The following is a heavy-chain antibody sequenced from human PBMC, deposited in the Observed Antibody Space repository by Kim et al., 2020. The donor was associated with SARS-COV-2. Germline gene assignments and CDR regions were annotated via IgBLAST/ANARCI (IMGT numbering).Heavy chain of an antibody. V-gene: IGHV3-30-3*01. CDR1: GLTVTYNA. J-gene: IGHJ4*02. Sequence: GGSLRLSCAASGLTVTYNAMHWVRQAPGKGLEWVAVIAYDGSRTYYADSARGRFTISRDNSKNTLYLQINTLRPEDTAVYYCTRDPRQRLVGMMTSYFDYWGQGTLVTVSS. CDR3: TRDPRQRLVGMMTSYFDY. CDR2: IAYDGSRT. D-gene: IGHD6-13*01.